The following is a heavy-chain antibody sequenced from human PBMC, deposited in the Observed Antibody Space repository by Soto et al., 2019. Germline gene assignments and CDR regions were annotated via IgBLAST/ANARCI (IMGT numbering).Heavy chain of an antibody. D-gene: IGHD1-26*01. V-gene: IGHV4-30-4*01. Sequence: SETLSLTCAVSGGSITSGDYYWSWIRQPPGKGLEWIGYIYYGESTYYNPSLKSRVTISVDTSKNQFSLKLSSVTAADTAVYYCARGFPPEGSYYRWRLARDYFDYWGQGTLVTVSS. CDR2: IYYGEST. CDR1: GGSITSGDYY. J-gene: IGHJ4*02. CDR3: ARGFPPEGSYYRWRLARDYFDY.